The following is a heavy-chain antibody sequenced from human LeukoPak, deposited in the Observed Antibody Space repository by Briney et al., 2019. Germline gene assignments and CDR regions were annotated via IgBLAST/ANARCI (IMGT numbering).Heavy chain of an antibody. CDR3: ARVSPSPLGATTSFAGYYYMDV. CDR1: GGTFSSYA. Sequence: ASVKVSCKASGGTFSSYAISWVWQPPAQGLEWVGVVIPIFGTANYAQKFQGRVTINTDESTSTAYMELSSLRSEDTAVYYCARVSPSPLGATTSFAGYYYMDVWGKGTTVTVSS. CDR2: VIPIFGTA. D-gene: IGHD1-26*01. V-gene: IGHV1-69*05. J-gene: IGHJ6*03.